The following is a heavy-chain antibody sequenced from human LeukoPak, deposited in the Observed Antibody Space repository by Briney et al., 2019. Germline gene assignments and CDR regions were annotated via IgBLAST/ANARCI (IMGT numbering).Heavy chain of an antibody. Sequence: PSETLSLTCTVSGYSISSGYYWGWIRQPPGKGLEWIGSIYHSGSTNYNPSLKSRVTISVDTSKNQFSLKLSSVTAADTAVYYCASRFGGDQSPNWFDPWGQGTLVTVSS. CDR1: GYSISSGYY. V-gene: IGHV4-38-2*02. D-gene: IGHD2-21*02. CDR3: ASRFGGDQSPNWFDP. J-gene: IGHJ5*02. CDR2: IYHSGST.